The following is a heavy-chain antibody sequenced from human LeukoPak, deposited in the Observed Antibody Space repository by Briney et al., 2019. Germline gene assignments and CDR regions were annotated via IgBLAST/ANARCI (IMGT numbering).Heavy chain of an antibody. J-gene: IGHJ4*02. CDR1: GFTFSSYS. CDR2: ISSSSSTI. V-gene: IGHV3-48*01. CDR3: ARGPPIAAAGYFDY. Sequence: GGSLRLSCAASGFTFSSYSMNWVGQAPGKGLEWVSYISSSSSTIYYADSVKGRFTISRDNAKNSLYLQMNSLRAEDTAVYYCARGPPIAAAGYFDYWGQGTLVTVSS. D-gene: IGHD6-13*01.